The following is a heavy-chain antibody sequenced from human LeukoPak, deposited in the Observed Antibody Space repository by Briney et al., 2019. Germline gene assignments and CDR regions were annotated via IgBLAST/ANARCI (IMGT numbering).Heavy chain of an antibody. D-gene: IGHD6-13*01. CDR3: ARGALAAAPPRNYYYMDV. CDR2: IIPIFGTA. V-gene: IGHV1-69*13. Sequence: GASVKVSCKASGGTFSSYAISWVRQAPGQGLEWMGGIIPIFGTANYTQKFQGRVTITADESTSTAYMELSSLRSEDTAVYYCARGALAAAPPRNYYYMDVWGKGTTVTISS. CDR1: GGTFSSYA. J-gene: IGHJ6*03.